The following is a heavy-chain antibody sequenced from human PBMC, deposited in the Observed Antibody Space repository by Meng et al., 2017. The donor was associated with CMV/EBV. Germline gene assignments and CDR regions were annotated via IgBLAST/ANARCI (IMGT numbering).Heavy chain of an antibody. V-gene: IGHV4-39*01. CDR3: ARQRITPRTIGS. D-gene: IGHD4-23*01. CDR1: GGSISSSSTY. CDR2: IYYGGST. J-gene: IGHJ5*02. Sequence: TVCGGSISSSSTYWGWIRQRPGKGLEWIGSIYYGGSTYYNPSLKSRVTISVDTSKNQFSQKLSSVTAADPAVYYCARQRITPRTIGSWGQGTLVTVSS.